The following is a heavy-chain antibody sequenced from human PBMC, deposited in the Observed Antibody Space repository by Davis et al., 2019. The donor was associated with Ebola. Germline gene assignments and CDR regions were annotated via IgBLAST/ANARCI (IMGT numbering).Heavy chain of an antibody. D-gene: IGHD3-22*01. V-gene: IGHV4-59*01. CDR2: IYYTGNT. CDR1: GGSISSYY. J-gene: IGHJ4*02. Sequence: GSLRLSCTVSGGSISSYYWSWIRQPPGKGLEWIGYIYYTGNTNHNPSLKSRVTISIDTSKNQFSLKLSSVTAADTAVYYCATGYFYDSSGSYYVFWGQGTLVTVSS. CDR3: ATGYFYDSSGSYYVF.